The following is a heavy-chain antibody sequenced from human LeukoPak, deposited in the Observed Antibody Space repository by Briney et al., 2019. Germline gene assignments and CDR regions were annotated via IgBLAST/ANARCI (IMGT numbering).Heavy chain of an antibody. CDR3: ARGPPRGKYYYMDV. V-gene: IGHV3-23*01. CDR1: GFTFSSYA. CDR2: IFGSGGSA. D-gene: IGHD1-1*01. Sequence: GGSLRLSCTASGFTFSSYAMYWVRQAPGKGLEWVSGIFGSGGSAHYADSVKGRFTISRDNAKNSLYLQMNSLTAGDTAVYYCARGPPRGKYYYMDVWGKGTTVTVSS. J-gene: IGHJ6*03.